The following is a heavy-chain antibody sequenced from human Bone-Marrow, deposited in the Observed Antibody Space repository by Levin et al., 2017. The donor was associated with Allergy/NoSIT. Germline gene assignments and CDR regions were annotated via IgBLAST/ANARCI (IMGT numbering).Heavy chain of an antibody. V-gene: IGHV3-49*05. CDR2: IRSKAYGGTT. J-gene: IGHJ6*02. D-gene: IGHD2-21*02. CDR1: EFTFGNSG. CDR3: SRFDDFDYYFGLDV. Sequence: KAGESLKISCTTSEFTFGNSGLAWFRQAPGKGLERVGFIRSKAYGGTTEYAASLRGRFSISRDDSKSVAYLQMNNLKTEDTAVYYCSRFDDFDYYFGLDVWGHGTTVTVSS.